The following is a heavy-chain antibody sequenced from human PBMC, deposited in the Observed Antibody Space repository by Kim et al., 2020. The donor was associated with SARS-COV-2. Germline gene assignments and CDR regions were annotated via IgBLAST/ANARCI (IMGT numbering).Heavy chain of an antibody. J-gene: IGHJ4*02. D-gene: IGHD4-17*01. CDR2: ISGSGGST. CDR3: AKDLRFYGGNSNYYFDY. V-gene: IGHV3-23*01. Sequence: GGSLRLSCAASGFTFSSYAMSWVRQAPGKGLEWVSAISGSGGSTYYADSVKGRFTISRDNSKNTLYLQMNSLRAEDTAVYYCAKDLRFYGGNSNYYFDYWGQGTLVTVSS. CDR1: GFTFSSYA.